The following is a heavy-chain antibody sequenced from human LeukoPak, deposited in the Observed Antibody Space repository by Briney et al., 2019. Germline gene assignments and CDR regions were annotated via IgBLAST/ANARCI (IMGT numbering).Heavy chain of an antibody. J-gene: IGHJ4*02. CDR1: GFTFRNYV. V-gene: IGHV3-30-3*01. D-gene: IGHD1-26*01. CDR2: ISYDGSNK. CDR3: AREKIVGATNRREYYFDY. Sequence: PGGSLRLSCAASGFTFRNYVIHWVRQAPGKGLEWVAVISYDGSNKYYADSVKGRFTISRDNSKNTLYLQMNSLRAEDTAVYYCAREKIVGATNRREYYFDYWGQGTLVTVSS.